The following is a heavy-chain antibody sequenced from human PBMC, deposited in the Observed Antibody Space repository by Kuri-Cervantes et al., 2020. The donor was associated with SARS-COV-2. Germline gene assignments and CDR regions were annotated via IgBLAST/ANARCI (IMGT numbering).Heavy chain of an antibody. Sequence: SVKVSCKASGYTFTSYDINWVRQAPGQGHEWMGGIIPIIGTPNYAQKFQGRVTITADESTSTGYLELSSLRSEDTAVYYCALGYWGSGYPRLYYHMDVWGKGTTVTVSS. CDR1: GYTFTSYD. D-gene: IGHD3-22*01. V-gene: IGHV1-69*13. CDR3: ALGYWGSGYPRLYYHMDV. CDR2: IIPIIGTP. J-gene: IGHJ6*03.